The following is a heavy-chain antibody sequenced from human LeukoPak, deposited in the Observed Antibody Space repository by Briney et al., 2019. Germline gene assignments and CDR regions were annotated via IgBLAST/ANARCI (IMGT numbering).Heavy chain of an antibody. Sequence: SVKASCKASGGTFSSYAISWVRQAPGQGLEWMGGIIPIFGTANYAQKFQGRVTITADESTSTAYMELSSLRSEDTAVYYCARGPYYYDSSGYRQFGYWGQGTLVTVSS. CDR2: IIPIFGTA. CDR1: GGTFSSYA. D-gene: IGHD3-22*01. V-gene: IGHV1-69*13. J-gene: IGHJ4*02. CDR3: ARGPYYYDSSGYRQFGY.